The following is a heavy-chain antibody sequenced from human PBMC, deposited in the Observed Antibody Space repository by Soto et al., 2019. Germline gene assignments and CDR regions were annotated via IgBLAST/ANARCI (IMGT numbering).Heavy chain of an antibody. D-gene: IGHD5-12*01. J-gene: IGHJ4*02. V-gene: IGHV3-23*01. CDR2: LYGSGRGI. Sequence: EVQLLESGGHFVHPGGSLRLSCAASGFTFSDYAMIWIRQVPGKGLQWVSGLYGSGRGIHYAESVKGRFTIPRDNSAYAVYLQMNNLRVEDSAIYYCAKDAVSRDGVWLAHVWGQGTVVTVSS. CDR3: AKDAVSRDGVWLAHV. CDR1: GFTFSDYA.